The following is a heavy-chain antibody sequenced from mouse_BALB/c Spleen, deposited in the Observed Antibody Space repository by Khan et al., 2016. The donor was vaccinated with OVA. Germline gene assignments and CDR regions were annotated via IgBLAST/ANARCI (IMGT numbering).Heavy chain of an antibody. J-gene: IGHJ2*01. CDR3: ARDRIDY. Sequence: QVQLQQSGAELAKPGASVKMSCKASGYTFSTYWMHWVKQRPGQGLEWIGYINPTSGYTYYNEKFKDKATLSADKSSTTAYMQLSSLTSEDAAVYYCARDRIDYWGQGTTLTVSS. CDR1: GYTFSTYW. CDR2: INPTSGYT. V-gene: IGHV1-7*01.